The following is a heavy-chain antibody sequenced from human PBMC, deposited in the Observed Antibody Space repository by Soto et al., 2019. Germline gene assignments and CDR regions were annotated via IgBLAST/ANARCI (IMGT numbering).Heavy chain of an antibody. Sequence: QVQLQESGPGLVKPSGTLSLTCAVSGGSISSSNWWSWVRQHPGKGLEWIGEIYHSGSTNYNPSLKSRVTISVDKSKNQFSLKLSSVTAADTAVYYCARILHYYDSSGYYYYFDYWGQGTLVTVSS. D-gene: IGHD3-22*01. CDR2: IYHSGST. J-gene: IGHJ4*02. V-gene: IGHV4-4*02. CDR3: ARILHYYDSSGYYYYFDY. CDR1: GGSISSSNW.